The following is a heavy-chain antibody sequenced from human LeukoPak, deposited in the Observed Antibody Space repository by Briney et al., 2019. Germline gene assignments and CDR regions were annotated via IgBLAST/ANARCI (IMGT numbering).Heavy chain of an antibody. V-gene: IGHV1-69*05. CDR2: IIPLFGTT. CDR1: GGSFSRHA. Sequence: GASVKASCKASGGSFSRHAISWVRQAPGQGLEWMGEIIPLFGTTHYAQKFQGRVTITTDESTSTGYVELSSLRSEDTAVYYCARGVIVAATHFDNWGQGTLVTVSS. CDR3: ARGVIVAATHFDN. J-gene: IGHJ4*02. D-gene: IGHD1-26*01.